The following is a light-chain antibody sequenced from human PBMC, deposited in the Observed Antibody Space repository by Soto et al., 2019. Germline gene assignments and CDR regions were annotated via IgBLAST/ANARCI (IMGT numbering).Light chain of an antibody. J-gene: IGLJ1*01. CDR1: STDSRHYKD. Sequence: QSALTQPPSVSGSPGQSVTISCAGTSTDSRHYKDVSWYQQRPGKAPKLIIFEVNKRPSGVPDRFSGSKSGNTTSLSVSGLLAEDEADYFCSSYAGSSTLDVFGTGTKVTVL. V-gene: IGLV2-8*01. CDR2: EVN. CDR3: SSYAGSSTLDV.